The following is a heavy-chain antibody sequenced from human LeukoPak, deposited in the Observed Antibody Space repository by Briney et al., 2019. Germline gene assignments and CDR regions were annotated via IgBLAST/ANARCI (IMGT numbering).Heavy chain of an antibody. CDR1: GGSFSGYY. J-gene: IGHJ6*02. V-gene: IGHV4-34*01. CDR2: INHSGST. CDR3: ARVRYSYGPSYYYYYGMDV. Sequence: SETLSLTCAVYGGSFSGYYWSWIRQPPGKGLEWIGEINHSGSTSYNPSLKSRVTISVDTSKNQFSLKLSSVTAADTAVYYCARVRYSYGPSYYYYYGMDVWGQGTTVTVSS. D-gene: IGHD5-18*01.